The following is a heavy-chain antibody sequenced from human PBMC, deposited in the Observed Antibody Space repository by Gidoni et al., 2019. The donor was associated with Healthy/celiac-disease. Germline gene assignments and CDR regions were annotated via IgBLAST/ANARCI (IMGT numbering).Heavy chain of an antibody. J-gene: IGHJ6*02. CDR1: GFTFGDYA. CDR3: QSKSGLAGYYYGSGSYRMDV. D-gene: IGHD3-10*01. V-gene: IGHV3-49*05. CDR2: IRSKAYGGTT. Sequence: EVQLVESGGGLVKPGRSLRLSCTASGFTFGDYAMSCFRQAPGKGLEWVGFIRSKAYGGTTEYAASVKGRFTISRDDSKSIAYLQMNSLKTEDTAVYYCQSKSGLAGYYYGSGSYRMDVWGQGTTVTVSS.